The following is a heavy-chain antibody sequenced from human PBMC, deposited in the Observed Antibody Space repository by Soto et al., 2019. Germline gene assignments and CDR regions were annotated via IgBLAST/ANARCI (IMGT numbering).Heavy chain of an antibody. D-gene: IGHD3-22*01. Sequence: QVQLVQSGAEVKKPGSSVKVSCKASGGTFSSYAISWVRQAPGQGLEWMGGIIPIFGTANYAQKFQGRVTITADKSTSTAYMELSSLRSEDTAMYYCAGDPRDYDSSTGGMDVWGQGTTVTVSS. CDR3: AGDPRDYDSSTGGMDV. J-gene: IGHJ6*02. V-gene: IGHV1-69*06. CDR1: GGTFSSYA. CDR2: IIPIFGTA.